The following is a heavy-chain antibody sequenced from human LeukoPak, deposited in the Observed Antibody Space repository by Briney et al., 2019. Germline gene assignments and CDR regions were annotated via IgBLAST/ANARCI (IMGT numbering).Heavy chain of an antibody. D-gene: IGHD3-22*01. CDR2: ISGSGGST. J-gene: IGHJ4*02. V-gene: IGHV3-23*01. CDR3: AKGGSITIIVVVPINDY. CDR1: GFTFSSYA. Sequence: GGSLRLSCAASGFTFSSYAMSWVRQAPGKGLEWVSAISGSGGSTYYADSVKGRFTISRDNSKNTLYLQMNSLRAEDTAVYYCAKGGSITIIVVVPINDYWGQGTLVTVSS.